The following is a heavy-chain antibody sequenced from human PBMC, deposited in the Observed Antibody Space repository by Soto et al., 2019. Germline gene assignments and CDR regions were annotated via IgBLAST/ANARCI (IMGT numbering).Heavy chain of an antibody. D-gene: IGHD3-16*01. CDR2: VYYRCST. J-gene: IGHJ4*02. V-gene: IGHV4-39*01. Sequence: QLQLQESGPGLVKPSETLSLTCIVSGGSISSSDYYWGWVRQPPGKGLEWIGAVYYRCSTYYNPSLTGRITISVDTSKTQFSLNLRSVTAADTAVYYCARQTGGFGYYFDYWGQGALVTVSS. CDR1: GGSISSSDYY. CDR3: ARQTGGFGYYFDY.